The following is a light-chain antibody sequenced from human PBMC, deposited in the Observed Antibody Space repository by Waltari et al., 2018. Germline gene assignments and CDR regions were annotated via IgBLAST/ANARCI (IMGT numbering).Light chain of an antibody. V-gene: IGKV3-20*01. J-gene: IGKJ1*01. CDR3: QQYGSSPQWT. CDR1: QSVSSSY. CDR2: GAS. Sequence: ELVLPQSPGTLSLSPGERATLSCRASQSVSSSYLAWYQQKPGQAPRLLIYGASSRATGIPDRFSGSGSGTDFTLTISRLEPEDFAVYYCQQYGSSPQWTFGQGTKVEIK.